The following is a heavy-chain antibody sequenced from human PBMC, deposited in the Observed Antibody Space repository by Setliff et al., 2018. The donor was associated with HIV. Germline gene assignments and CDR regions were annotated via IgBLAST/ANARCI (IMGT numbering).Heavy chain of an antibody. D-gene: IGHD6-13*01. CDR2: IYHSGST. V-gene: IGHV4-4*02. CDR1: GGSISSSNW. Sequence: SETLSLTCAVSGGSISSSNWWSWVRQPPGKGLEWIGEIYHSGSTYYNPSLKSRVTISVDTSKNQFSLRLSSVTAADTGVYYCARHRDPPGSRWIYYYYYMDLWGEGTTVTVSS. CDR3: ARHRDPPGSRWIYYYYYMDL. J-gene: IGHJ6*03.